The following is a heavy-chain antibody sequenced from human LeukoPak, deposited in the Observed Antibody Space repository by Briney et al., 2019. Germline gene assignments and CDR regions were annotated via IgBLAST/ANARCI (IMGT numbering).Heavy chain of an antibody. Sequence: ASVKVSCKASGYTFTSYDINWVRQATGQGLEWMGWMNPNSGNTGYAQKFQGRVTMTRNTSISTAYMELSSLRSEDTAVYHCAREASGSYPVDYWGQGTLVTVSS. D-gene: IGHD1-26*01. V-gene: IGHV1-8*01. CDR1: GYTFTSYD. CDR2: MNPNSGNT. J-gene: IGHJ4*02. CDR3: AREASGSYPVDY.